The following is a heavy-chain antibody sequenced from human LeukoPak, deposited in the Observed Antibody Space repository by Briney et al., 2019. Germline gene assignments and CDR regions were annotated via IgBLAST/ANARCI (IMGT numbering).Heavy chain of an antibody. CDR2: INHSGST. CDR1: GGSVSGYY. D-gene: IGHD3-10*01. CDR3: ARGRLYGSGSYYNY. V-gene: IGHV4-34*01. Sequence: SETLSLTCAVYGGSVSGYYWSWIRQPPGKGLEWIGEINHSGSTNYNPSLKSRVTISVDTSKNQFSLKLSSVTAADTAVYYCARGRLYGSGSYYNYWGQGTLVTVSS. J-gene: IGHJ4*02.